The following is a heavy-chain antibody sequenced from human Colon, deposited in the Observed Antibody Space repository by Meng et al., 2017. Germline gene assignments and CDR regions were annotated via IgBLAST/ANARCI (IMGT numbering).Heavy chain of an antibody. CDR1: GYTFTGYY. J-gene: IGHJ4*02. D-gene: IGHD4-17*01. CDR2: INPNSGGT. CDR3: AREMGRMRTTVTTFAY. V-gene: IGHV1-2*06. Sequence: QAQLVQSGAEVNKPGAPVNVSCKASGYTFTGYYMHWVRQAPGPGLEWMGRINPNSGGTNYAQKFQGRVTMTRDTSISTAYMELSRLRSDDTAVYYCAREMGRMRTTVTTFAYWGQGTLVTVSS.